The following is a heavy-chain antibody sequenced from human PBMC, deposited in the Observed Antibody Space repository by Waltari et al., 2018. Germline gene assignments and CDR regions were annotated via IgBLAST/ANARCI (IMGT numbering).Heavy chain of an antibody. CDR1: GGTFSSYA. CDR2: IIPIFGTA. D-gene: IGHD3-22*01. Sequence: QVQLVQSGAEVKKPGSSVKVSCKASGGTFSSYAISWVRQAPGQGLEWMGRIIPIFGTANYAQKFQGRVTMTRNTSISTAYMELSSLRSEDTAVYYCATDHGSGYDFDYWGQGTLVTVSS. CDR3: ATDHGSGYDFDY. V-gene: IGHV1-69*05. J-gene: IGHJ4*02.